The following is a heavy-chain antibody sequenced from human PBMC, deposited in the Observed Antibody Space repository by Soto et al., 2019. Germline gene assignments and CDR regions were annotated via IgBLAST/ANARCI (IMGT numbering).Heavy chain of an antibody. D-gene: IGHD3-3*01. J-gene: IGHJ5*02. CDR1: GGDISSISYY. CDR2: IYYSGST. CDR3: ARHGGRITIFGVVRWFDP. Sequence: PSDPLSLTWTGSGGDISSISYYWGWLLQPPGKGLEWIGSIYYSGSTYYNPSLKSRVTISVDTSKNPFSLKLSSVTAADTAVYYCARHGGRITIFGVVRWFDPWGQGNLVTGSA. V-gene: IGHV4-39*01.